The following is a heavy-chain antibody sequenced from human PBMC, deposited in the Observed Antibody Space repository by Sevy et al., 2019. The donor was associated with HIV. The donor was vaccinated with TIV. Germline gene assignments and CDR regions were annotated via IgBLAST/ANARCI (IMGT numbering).Heavy chain of an antibody. D-gene: IGHD2-2*01. V-gene: IGHV3-23*01. CDR1: GFRFSSYS. Sequence: GGSLRLSCAASGFRFSSYSMAWVRQGPGKGLEWVATITGNDGSTYYADSVKGRFTISRDNSKNTLYVEVNSPRAEDTAIYYCVKVRSALPEAITDAFDDWGQGTLVTVSS. J-gene: IGHJ4*02. CDR3: VKVRSALPEAITDAFDD. CDR2: ITGNDGST.